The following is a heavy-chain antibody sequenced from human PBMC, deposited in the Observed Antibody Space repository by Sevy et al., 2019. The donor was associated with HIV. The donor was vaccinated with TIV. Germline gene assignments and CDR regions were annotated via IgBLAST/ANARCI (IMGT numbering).Heavy chain of an antibody. D-gene: IGHD2-15*01. J-gene: IGHJ6*02. CDR2: IHSGGKI. CDR1: GFSVSSNY. Sequence: GGSLRLSCAASGFSVSSNYMSWVRQAPGKGPEWVSVIHSGGKISYADSVQGRFTISRDNSKNTLYLQMNSLRADATAVYYCAREDIVLGEDNYYGIDVWGQGTTVTVSS. V-gene: IGHV3-53*01. CDR3: AREDIVLGEDNYYGIDV.